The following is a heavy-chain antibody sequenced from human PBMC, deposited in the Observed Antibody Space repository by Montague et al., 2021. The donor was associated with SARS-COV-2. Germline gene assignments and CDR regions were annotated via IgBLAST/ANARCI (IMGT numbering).Heavy chain of an antibody. CDR3: ARHRIVPGGFDY. J-gene: IGHJ4*02. D-gene: IGHD2-2*01. Sequence: SLRLYCAASGFTFSDYWMHWFRQAPGKGLMLLSHINGDGSFTRYADSVKGRFTISRDIPKNTLYLQMNRLTAEDTALYYCARHRIVPGGFDYWGPGTLVTVSS. CDR2: INGDGSFT. CDR1: GFTFSDYW. V-gene: IGHV3-74*01.